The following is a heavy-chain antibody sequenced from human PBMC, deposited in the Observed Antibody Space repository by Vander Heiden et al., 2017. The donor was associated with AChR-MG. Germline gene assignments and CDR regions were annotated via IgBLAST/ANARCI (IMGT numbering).Heavy chain of an antibody. J-gene: IGHJ4*02. CDR3: ARTGNYYGSGSGDY. CDR1: GGSISSYY. V-gene: IGHV4-4*07. D-gene: IGHD3-10*01. Sequence: QVHLQESGPRLVKPSETLSLTCTVPGGSISSYYWSWIVQPGGKGLEWIGRIYTSGSTNYNPSLKSRVTMSVDTSKSQFSLKLSSVTAADTAGYYCARTGNYYGSGSGDYWGQGTLVTVSS. CDR2: IYTSGST.